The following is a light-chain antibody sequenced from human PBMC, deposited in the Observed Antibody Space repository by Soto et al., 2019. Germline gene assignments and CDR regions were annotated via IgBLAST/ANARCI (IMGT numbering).Light chain of an antibody. Sequence: DIVMTQSPDSLAVSLGERATINCKSSQSVLYSSDNKYYLAWYQQKPGQPPKLLIYWASTRDSGVPDRFSGSGSGADFTLTISSLQAEDVAVYYCQQYYSTLTFGGGTKVEIK. CDR3: QQYYSTLT. CDR1: QSVLYSSDNKYY. CDR2: WAS. J-gene: IGKJ4*01. V-gene: IGKV4-1*01.